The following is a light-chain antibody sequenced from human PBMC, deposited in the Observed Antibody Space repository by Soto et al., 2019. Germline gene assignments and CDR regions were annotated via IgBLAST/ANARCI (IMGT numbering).Light chain of an antibody. V-gene: IGKV1-39*01. CDR1: QTISSY. CDR2: AAS. CDR3: QQSYSTPYT. Sequence: DIQMTQSPSSLCASVGERITITCRASQTISSYLNWYQQKPGKAPKLLIYAASSLQSGVPSRFSGSGSGTDFTLTISSLQPEDFATYYCQQSYSTPYTVGQGTKLDSK. J-gene: IGKJ2*01.